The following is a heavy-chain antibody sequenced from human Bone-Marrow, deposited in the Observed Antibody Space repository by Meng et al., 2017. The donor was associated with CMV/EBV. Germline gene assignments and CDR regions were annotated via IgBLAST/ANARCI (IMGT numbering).Heavy chain of an antibody. CDR1: GGSVSSGSYY. CDR2: IYYSGIT. V-gene: IGHV4-61*03. J-gene: IGHJ5*02. Sequence: GSLRLSCTVSGGSVSSGSYYWSWIRQPPGKGLEWIGYIYYSGITNYNPSLKSRVTMSVDTSKNHFSLKLASVTAADTAIYYCARGGASSKWFDLWGQGTLVTVSS. CDR3: ARGGASSKWFDL. D-gene: IGHD2-2*01.